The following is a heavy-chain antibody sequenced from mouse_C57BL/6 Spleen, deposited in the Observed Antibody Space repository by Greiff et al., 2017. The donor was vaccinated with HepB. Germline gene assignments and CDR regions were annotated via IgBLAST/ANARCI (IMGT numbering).Heavy chain of an antibody. CDR1: GFTFSDYG. V-gene: IGHV5-17*01. CDR3: ARVGKIYDGYSLYYFDY. J-gene: IGHJ2*01. D-gene: IGHD2-3*01. Sequence: EVQLVESGGGLVKPGGSLKLSCAASGFTFSDYGMHWVRQAPEKGLEWVAYISSGSSTIYYADTVKGRFTISRDNAKNTLFLQMTSLRSADTAMYYCARVGKIYDGYSLYYFDYWGQGTTLTVSS. CDR2: ISSGSSTI.